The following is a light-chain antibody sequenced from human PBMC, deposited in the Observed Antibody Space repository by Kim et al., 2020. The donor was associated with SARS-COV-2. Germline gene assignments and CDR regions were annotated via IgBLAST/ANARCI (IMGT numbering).Light chain of an antibody. CDR3: QAWDSSTAVV. Sequence: SYELTQPPSVSVSPGQTASITCSGDKLGDKYACWYQQKSGQSPVLVIYQDSKRPSGIPERFSGSNSGNTATLTISGTQAMDEADYYCQAWDSSTAVVFGGGTQLTV. V-gene: IGLV3-1*01. J-gene: IGLJ2*01. CDR1: KLGDKY. CDR2: QDS.